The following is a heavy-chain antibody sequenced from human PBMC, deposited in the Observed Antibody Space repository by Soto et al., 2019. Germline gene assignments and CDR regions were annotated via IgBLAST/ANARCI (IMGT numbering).Heavy chain of an antibody. D-gene: IGHD3-16*01. J-gene: IGHJ3*02. Sequence: ASVKVSCKASGYTFTSYGISWVRQAPGQGLEWMGWISAYNGNTNYAQKLQGRVTMTTDTSTSTAYMELRSLRSDDTAVYYCARNFGLSYDYIWGSYPTDAFDIWGQGTMVTVSS. CDR1: GYTFTSYG. CDR2: ISAYNGNT. CDR3: ARNFGLSYDYIWGSYPTDAFDI. V-gene: IGHV1-18*01.